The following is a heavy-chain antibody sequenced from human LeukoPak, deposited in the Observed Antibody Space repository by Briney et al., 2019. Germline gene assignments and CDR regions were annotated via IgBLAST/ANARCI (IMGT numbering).Heavy chain of an antibody. D-gene: IGHD2/OR15-2a*01. J-gene: IGHJ4*02. CDR2: IKQDGSMK. CDR3: ARDEKSGYYVY. Sequence: PGGSLRLSCAASGFTFSCYWMSWVRQAPGRGLEWVANIKQDGSMKQYVDSVRGRFTISRDNAKSSLYLQMSSLKAEDSAVYYCARDEKSGYYVYWGQGTLVTVSS. V-gene: IGHV3-7*01. CDR1: GFTFSCYW.